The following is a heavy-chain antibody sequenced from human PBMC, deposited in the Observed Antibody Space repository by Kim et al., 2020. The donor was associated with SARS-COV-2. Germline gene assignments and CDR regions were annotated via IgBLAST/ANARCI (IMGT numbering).Heavy chain of an antibody. CDR3: ARATGSITTFGVVINHFDY. D-gene: IGHD3-3*01. Sequence: SETLSLTCTVSGGSISSGGYYWSWIRQHPGKGLEWIGYIYYSGSTYYNPSLKSRVTISVDTSKNQFSLKLSSVTAADTAVYYCARATGSITTFGVVINHFDYWGQGTLVTVSS. CDR2: IYYSGST. V-gene: IGHV4-31*03. CDR1: GGSISSGGYY. J-gene: IGHJ4*02.